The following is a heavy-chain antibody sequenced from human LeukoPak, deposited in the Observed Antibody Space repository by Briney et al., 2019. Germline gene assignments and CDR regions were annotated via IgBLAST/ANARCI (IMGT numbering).Heavy chain of an antibody. V-gene: IGHV1-3*03. J-gene: IGHJ4*02. D-gene: IGHD6-19*01. Sequence: ASVKVSCKASGYTFTSYAMHWVRQAPGQRLEWMGWINVGNGNTKYSQEFQGRVTISRDTSASTAYMELSSLRSEDMAAYYCARVVKYSSGPLTDLLPYYFDSWGQGTLVTVSS. CDR1: GYTFTSYA. CDR3: ARVVKYSSGPLTDLLPYYFDS. CDR2: INVGNGNT.